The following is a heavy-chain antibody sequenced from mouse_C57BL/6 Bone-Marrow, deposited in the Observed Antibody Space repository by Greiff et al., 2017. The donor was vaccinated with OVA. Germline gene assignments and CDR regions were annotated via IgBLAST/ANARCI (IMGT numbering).Heavy chain of an antibody. J-gene: IGHJ1*03. CDR2: ISSGGDYI. V-gene: IGHV5-9-1*02. D-gene: IGHD1-3*01. CDR1: GFTFSSYA. CDR3: TKVLAAFDV. Sequence: DVMLVESGEGLVKPGGSLKLSCAASGFTFSSYAMSWVRQTPEKRLEWVAYISSGGDYIYYADTVKGRVTISRDNARNTLYLQMSSLKSEDTAMYYCTKVLAAFDVWGTGTTVTVSS.